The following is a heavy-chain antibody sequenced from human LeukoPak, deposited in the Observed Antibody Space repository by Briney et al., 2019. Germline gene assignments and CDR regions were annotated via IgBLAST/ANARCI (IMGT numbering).Heavy chain of an antibody. D-gene: IGHD3-9*01. V-gene: IGHV4-59*01. Sequence: SETLSLTCTVSGGSISSYYWGWIGQPPGKGLEWIGYINYSGSTNYNPSLKSRVTISVDTSKNQFSLKLSSVTAADTAVYYCARDTPYYDILTGYYYYYMDVWGKGTTVTVSS. CDR3: ARDTPYYDILTGYYYYYMDV. CDR1: GGSISSYY. J-gene: IGHJ6*03. CDR2: INYSGST.